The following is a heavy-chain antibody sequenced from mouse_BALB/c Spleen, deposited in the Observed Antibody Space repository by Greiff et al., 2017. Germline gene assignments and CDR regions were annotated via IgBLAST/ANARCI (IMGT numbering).Heavy chain of an antibody. J-gene: IGHJ3*01. V-gene: IGHV5-12-2*01. CDR1: GFTFSSYT. D-gene: IGHD1-1*01. Sequence: EVMLVESGGGLVQPGGSLKLSCAASGFTFSSYTMSWVRQTPEKRLEWVAYISNGGGSTYYPDTVKGRFTISRDNAKNTLYLQMSSLKSEDTAMYYCARRGYGSSYSFAYWGQGTLVTVSA. CDR3: ARRGYGSSYSFAY. CDR2: ISNGGGST.